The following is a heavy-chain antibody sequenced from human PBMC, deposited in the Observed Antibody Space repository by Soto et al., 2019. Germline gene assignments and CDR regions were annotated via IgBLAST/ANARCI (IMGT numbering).Heavy chain of an antibody. J-gene: IGHJ4*02. D-gene: IGHD6-13*01. CDR3: ATDWAAAGPFDF. CDR1: GYTFTSYG. Sequence: QVQLVQSGAEVKKPGASVKVSCKASGYTFTSYGISWVRQAPGQGLEWMGWISAYNGNTNYAQKLQGRVTHTTDTSASTAYMELRSLSSDDTAVYYCATDWAAAGPFDFWGQGTLVTVSS. CDR2: ISAYNGNT. V-gene: IGHV1-18*01.